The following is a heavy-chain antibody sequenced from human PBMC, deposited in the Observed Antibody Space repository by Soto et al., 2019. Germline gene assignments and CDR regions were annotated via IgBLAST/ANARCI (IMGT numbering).Heavy chain of an antibody. Sequence: SETLSLTCTVSGGSISSGGYYWSWIRQHPGKGLEWIGYIYYSGSTYYNPSLKSRVTISVDTSKNQFSLKLSSVTAADTAVYYCARVEYSSSICDYWGQGTLVTVSS. V-gene: IGHV4-31*03. CDR2: IYYSGST. CDR1: GGSISSGGYY. D-gene: IGHD6-6*01. CDR3: ARVEYSSSICDY. J-gene: IGHJ4*02.